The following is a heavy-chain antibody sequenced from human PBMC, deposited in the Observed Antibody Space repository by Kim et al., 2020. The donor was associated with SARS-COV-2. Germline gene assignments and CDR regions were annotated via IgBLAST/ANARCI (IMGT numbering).Heavy chain of an antibody. CDR1: GFTVSSNY. CDR2: IYSGGST. Sequence: GGSLRLSCAASGFTVSSNYMSWVRQAPGKGLEWVSVIYSGGSTYYADSVKGRFTISRDNSKNTLYLQMNSLRAEDTAVYYCARALYYYDSPNWFDPWGQGTLVTVSS. D-gene: IGHD3-22*01. J-gene: IGHJ5*02. CDR3: ARALYYYDSPNWFDP. V-gene: IGHV3-53*01.